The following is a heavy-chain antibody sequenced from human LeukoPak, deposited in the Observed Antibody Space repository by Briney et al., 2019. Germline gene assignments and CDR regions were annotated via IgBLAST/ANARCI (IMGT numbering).Heavy chain of an antibody. D-gene: IGHD5-12*01. CDR2: INPNSGGT. CDR3: ARGDAASRGYSGYDYFAVDYYYYMDV. CDR1: GYTFTGYY. J-gene: IGHJ6*03. V-gene: IGHV1-2*02. Sequence: ASVKVSCKASGYTFTGYYMHWVRQAPGQGLEWMGWINPNSGGTNYAQKFQGRVTMTRDTSISTAYMELSRLRSDDTAVYYCARGDAASRGYSGYDYFAVDYYYYMDVWGKGTTVTVSS.